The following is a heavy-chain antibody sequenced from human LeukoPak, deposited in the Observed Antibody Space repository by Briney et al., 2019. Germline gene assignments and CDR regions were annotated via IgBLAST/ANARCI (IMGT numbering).Heavy chain of an antibody. Sequence: EASVKVSCKASGYTFTGYYMHWVRQAPGQGLEWMGWINPNSGGTYYAQKFQGRVTMTRDTSISTAYMELSRLRSDDTAVYYCARAPWFGELTDAFNIWGQGTMVTVSS. CDR2: INPNSGGT. CDR1: GYTFTGYY. V-gene: IGHV1-2*02. J-gene: IGHJ3*02. CDR3: ARAPWFGELTDAFNI. D-gene: IGHD3-10*01.